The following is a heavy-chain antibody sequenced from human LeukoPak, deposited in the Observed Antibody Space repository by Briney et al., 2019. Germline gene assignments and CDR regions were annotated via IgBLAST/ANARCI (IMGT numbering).Heavy chain of an antibody. V-gene: IGHV3-64*01. J-gene: IGHJ4*02. CDR3: AKVAVPGTYDY. CDR1: GFPFKSYA. CDR2: ITLDGIST. Sequence: GGSLRLSCAASGFPFKSYAMHWVRQAPGKGLEYVSAITLDGISTYYANSVKGRFTISRDNSKNTLYLQMGSLRAEDMAVYYCAKVAVPGTYDYWGQGTLVTVSS. D-gene: IGHD6-19*01.